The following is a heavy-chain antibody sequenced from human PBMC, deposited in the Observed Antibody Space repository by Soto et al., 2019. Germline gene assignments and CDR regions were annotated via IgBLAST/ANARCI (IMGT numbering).Heavy chain of an antibody. J-gene: IGHJ5*02. V-gene: IGHV4-61*01. D-gene: IGHD2-2*02. Sequence: LSLTCTVSGGSVSSGSYYWSWIRQPPGKGLEWIGYIYYSGSTIYNPSLKSRVTISVDTSKNQFSLKLSSVTAADTAVYYCARDTRYCSSTSCYTIWFDPWGQGTLVTVSS. CDR3: ARDTRYCSSTSCYTIWFDP. CDR2: IYYSGST. CDR1: GGSVSSGSYY.